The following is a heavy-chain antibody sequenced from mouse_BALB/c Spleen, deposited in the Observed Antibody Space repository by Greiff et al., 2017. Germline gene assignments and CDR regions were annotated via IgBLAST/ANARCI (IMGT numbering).Heavy chain of an antibody. CDR1: GFTFSSYA. CDR2: ISSGGST. CDR3: AREGWEGFDY. J-gene: IGHJ2*01. D-gene: IGHD1-1*02. V-gene: IGHV5-6-5*01. Sequence: DVQLVESGGGLVKPGGSLKLSCAASGFTFSSYAMSWVRQTPEKRLEWVASISSGGSTYYPDSVKGRFTISRDNARNILYLQMSSLRSEDTAMYYCAREGWEGFDYWGQGTTLTVSS.